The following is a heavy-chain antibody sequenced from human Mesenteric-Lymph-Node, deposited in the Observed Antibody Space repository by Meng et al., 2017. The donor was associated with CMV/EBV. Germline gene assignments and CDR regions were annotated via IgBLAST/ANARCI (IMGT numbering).Heavy chain of an antibody. Sequence: GESLKISCAASGFTFSSYSMNWVRQAPGKGLEWVARINSDGSSASYADSVKGRFTISRDNAKNTLWLQMNSLRAEDTAVYYCSRGYYYYYGMDVWGQGTTVTVSS. CDR1: GFTFSSYS. CDR3: SRGYYYYYGMDV. J-gene: IGHJ6*02. V-gene: IGHV3-74*01. CDR2: INSDGSSA. D-gene: IGHD1-14*01.